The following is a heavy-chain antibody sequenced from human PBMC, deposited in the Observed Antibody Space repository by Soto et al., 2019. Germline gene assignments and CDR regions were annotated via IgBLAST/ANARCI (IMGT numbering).Heavy chain of an antibody. CDR3: AREWRYYDKTGMDV. J-gene: IGHJ6*02. CDR2: IIPIFGTA. V-gene: IGHV1-69*13. D-gene: IGHD3-22*01. Sequence: SVKVSCKASGGTFSSYAISWVRQAPGQGLEWMGGIIPIFGTANYAQKFQGRVTITADESTSTAYMELSSLRSEDTAVYYCAREWRYYDKTGMDVWGQGTTVTVSS. CDR1: GGTFSSYA.